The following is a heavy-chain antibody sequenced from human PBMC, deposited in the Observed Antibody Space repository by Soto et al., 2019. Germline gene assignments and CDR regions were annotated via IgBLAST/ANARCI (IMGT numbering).Heavy chain of an antibody. CDR1: GFTFSSYE. J-gene: IGHJ6*02. D-gene: IGHD3-3*01. Sequence: GSLRLSCAAAGFTFSSYEMNWVRQAPGQGLEWVSYISDSGGTVYYADSVKGRFTVSRDNAQNSVYLQMNSLRTEDTAVYYCARDLLHYDFWSGYSAYFYYGIDVWGPGTTVT. CDR2: ISDSGGTV. CDR3: ARDLLHYDFWSGYSAYFYYGIDV. V-gene: IGHV3-48*03.